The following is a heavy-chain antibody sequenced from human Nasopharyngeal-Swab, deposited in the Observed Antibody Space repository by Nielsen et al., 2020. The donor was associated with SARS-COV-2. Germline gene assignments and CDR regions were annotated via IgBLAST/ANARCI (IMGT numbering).Heavy chain of an antibody. Sequence: SETLSLTCAVYGGSFSGYYWGWIRQPPGKGLEWIGEINHSGSTNYNPSLKSRVTISVDTSKNQFSLKLSSVTAADTAVYYCAGSPTGDTAMPRPDYWGQGTLVTVSS. CDR3: AGSPTGDTAMPRPDY. D-gene: IGHD5-18*01. V-gene: IGHV4-34*01. CDR1: GGSFSGYY. J-gene: IGHJ4*02. CDR2: INHSGST.